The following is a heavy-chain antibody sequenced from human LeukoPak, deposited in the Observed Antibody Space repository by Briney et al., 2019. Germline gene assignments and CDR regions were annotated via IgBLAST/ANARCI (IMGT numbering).Heavy chain of an antibody. CDR1: GFTFTSSA. J-gene: IGHJ3*02. Sequence: GTSVKVSCKASGFTFTSSAVQWVRQARGQRLEWIGWIVVGSGNTNYAQKFQERVTITRDMSTSTAYMELSSLRSEDTAVYYCARGPFFRSAFDIWGQGTMVTVSS. D-gene: IGHD3-3*02. CDR3: ARGPFFRSAFDI. CDR2: IVVGSGNT. V-gene: IGHV1-58*01.